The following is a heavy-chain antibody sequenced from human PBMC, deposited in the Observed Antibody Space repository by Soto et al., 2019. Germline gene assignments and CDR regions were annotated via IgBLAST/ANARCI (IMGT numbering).Heavy chain of an antibody. CDR2: IYYSGST. CDR1: GGSVSSGSYY. V-gene: IGHV4-61*01. D-gene: IGHD3-3*01. J-gene: IGHJ4*02. CDR3: ARGEGYYDFWSGYYSSFAY. Sequence: SETLSLTCTVSGGSVSSGSYYWSWIRQPPGKGLEWIGYIYYSGSTNYNPSLKSRVTISVDTSKNQFSLKLSSVTAADTAVYYCARGEGYYDFWSGYYSSFAYWGKGPLVTVSS.